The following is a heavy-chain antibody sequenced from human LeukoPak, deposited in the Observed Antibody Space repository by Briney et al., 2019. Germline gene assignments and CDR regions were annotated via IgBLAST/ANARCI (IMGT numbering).Heavy chain of an antibody. V-gene: IGHV3-23*01. D-gene: IGHD6-19*01. CDR2: ISGNGDYT. J-gene: IGHJ6*03. CDR1: GFTFSTYG. Sequence: PRGSLRLSCAASGFTFSTYGMSWVRQAPGKGLEWVSAISGNGDYTYYADSVKGRFTISRDNSKTTLFLQMNSLRAEDTALYYCAKLPQAGGDYYYIDVWGKGTTVTVSS. CDR3: AKLPQAGGDYYYIDV.